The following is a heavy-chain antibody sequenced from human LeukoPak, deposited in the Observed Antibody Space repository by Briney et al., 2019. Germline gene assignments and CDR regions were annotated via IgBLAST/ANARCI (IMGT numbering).Heavy chain of an antibody. CDR3: AREGRVSGYDFDC. Sequence: GGSLRLSCAASGFTFSSYWMHWVRQAPGKGLVWVSRINSDGSSITYADSVKGRFTNSRDNAKNTLYLQMNSLRVEDTAVYYCAREGRVSGYDFDCWGQGTLVTVSS. CDR2: INSDGSSI. V-gene: IGHV3-74*03. J-gene: IGHJ4*02. D-gene: IGHD5-12*01. CDR1: GFTFSSYW.